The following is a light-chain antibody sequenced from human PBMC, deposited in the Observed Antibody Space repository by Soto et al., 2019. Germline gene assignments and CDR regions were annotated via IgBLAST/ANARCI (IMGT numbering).Light chain of an antibody. V-gene: IGKV3-15*01. CDR2: GAS. CDR3: QQYSNWRRT. CDR1: QTVSSN. Sequence: EIVLTQSPGTLSLSPVEIATLYCISSQTVSSNYLAWCQQRPGQAPRLLIYGASTRATGIPARFSGSGSGTEFTLTISSLQSEDFAVYYCQQYSNWRRTFGQGTKVDI. J-gene: IGKJ1*01.